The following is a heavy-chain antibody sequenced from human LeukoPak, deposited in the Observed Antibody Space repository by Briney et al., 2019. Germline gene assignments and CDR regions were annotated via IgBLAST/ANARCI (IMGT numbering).Heavy chain of an antibody. CDR3: ARDRLFDFWSGYSMYYFDY. CDR1: GYIFTSHG. CDR2: ISAYNGNT. V-gene: IGHV1-18*01. J-gene: IGHJ4*02. D-gene: IGHD3-3*01. Sequence: GASVTVSCKASGYIFTSHGFSWVRQAPGLGLEGMGWISAYNGNTNYAQKLQGRVTRPTDTSTSTAYMELKSLRSDDTAVYYCARDRLFDFWSGYSMYYFDYWGQGTLGTVSS.